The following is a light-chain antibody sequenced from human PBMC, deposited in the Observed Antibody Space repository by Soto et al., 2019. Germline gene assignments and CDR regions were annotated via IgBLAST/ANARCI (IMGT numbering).Light chain of an antibody. Sequence: DIVMTQSPDSLAVSLGERATINCKSSRSILYSSNNKNYLAWYQEKPGQPPKLLIYWASTRESGVPDRFSGAGSGTDFTLTISSLQAEDAAVYYCQQYYGPPHTFGQGTKLEIK. CDR1: RSILYSSNNKNY. CDR3: QQYYGPPHT. CDR2: WAS. J-gene: IGKJ2*01. V-gene: IGKV4-1*01.